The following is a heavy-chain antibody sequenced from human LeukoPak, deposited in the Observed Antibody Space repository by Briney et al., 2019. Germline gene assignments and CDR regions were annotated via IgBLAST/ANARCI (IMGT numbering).Heavy chain of an antibody. CDR3: ARDVTYYGGDWFDP. V-gene: IGHV3-48*04. CDR2: ISSGTSNI. J-gene: IGHJ5*02. Sequence: PGGSLRLSCAASGFTFSSFAMNWVRQAPGKGLEWVSYISSGTSNIYYADSVKGRFTISRDNAKNSLYLQMNSLRAEDTAVYYCARDVTYYGGDWFDPWGQGTLVTVSS. CDR1: GFTFSSFA. D-gene: IGHD4-23*01.